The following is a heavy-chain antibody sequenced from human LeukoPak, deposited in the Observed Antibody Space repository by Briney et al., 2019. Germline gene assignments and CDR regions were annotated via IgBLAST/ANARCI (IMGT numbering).Heavy chain of an antibody. CDR2: ISSSSSYI. D-gene: IGHD3-22*01. Sequence: SGGSLRLSCAASGFTFSRYGMSWVRQAPGKGLEWVSSISSSSSYIYYADSVKGRFTISRDNAKNSLYLQMNSLRAEDTALYYCARYYDYDSRGYYYYFDYWGQGTLVTVSS. J-gene: IGHJ4*02. CDR1: GFTFSRYG. V-gene: IGHV3-21*01. CDR3: ARYYDYDSRGYYYYFDY.